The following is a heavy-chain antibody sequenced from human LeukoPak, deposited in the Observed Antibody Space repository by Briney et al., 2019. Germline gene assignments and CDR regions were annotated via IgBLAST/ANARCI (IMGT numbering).Heavy chain of an antibody. CDR2: ISYDGSNK. CDR1: GFTFSSYA. Sequence: PGRSLRLSCAASGFTFSSYAMHWVRQAPGKGLEWVALISYDGSNKYYADSVKGRFTISRDNSKNTLYLQMNSLRAEDTAVYYCARAYSSGWYRFGDYFDYWGQGTLVTVSS. D-gene: IGHD6-19*01. V-gene: IGHV3-30*04. CDR3: ARAYSSGWYRFGDYFDY. J-gene: IGHJ4*02.